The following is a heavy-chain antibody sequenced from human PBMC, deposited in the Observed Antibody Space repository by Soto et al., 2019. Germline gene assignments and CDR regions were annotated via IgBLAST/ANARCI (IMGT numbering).Heavy chain of an antibody. CDR3: AKDDGWGSSCWSDGFDY. V-gene: IGHV3-30*18. J-gene: IGHJ4*02. CDR1: GFTFSSYG. Sequence: QVQLVESGGGVVQPGRSLRLSCAASGFTFSSYGMHWVRQAPGKGLEWVAVISYDGSNKYYADSVKGRFTISRDNSNNXXYLQMNSLRAEDTAVYYCAKDDGWGSSCWSDGFDYWGQGTLVTVSS. CDR2: ISYDGSNK. D-gene: IGHD6-19*01.